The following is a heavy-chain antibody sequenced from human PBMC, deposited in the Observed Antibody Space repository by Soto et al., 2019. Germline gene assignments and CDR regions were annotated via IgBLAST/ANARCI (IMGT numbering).Heavy chain of an antibody. CDR1: GYTFTSYD. CDR3: ARALSEQWLVRRYYYGMDV. Sequence: QVQLVQSGAEVKKPGASVKVSCKASGYTFTSYDINWVRQATGQGLEWMGWMNPNSGNTGYAQKFQGRVTMTRNTSIRTAYMELSSLRSEDTAVYYCARALSEQWLVRRYYYGMDVWGQGTTVTVSS. J-gene: IGHJ6*02. V-gene: IGHV1-8*01. CDR2: MNPNSGNT. D-gene: IGHD6-19*01.